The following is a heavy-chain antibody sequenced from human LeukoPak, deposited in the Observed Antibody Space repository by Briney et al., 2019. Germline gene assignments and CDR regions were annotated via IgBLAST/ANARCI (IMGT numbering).Heavy chain of an antibody. D-gene: IGHD4-17*01. V-gene: IGHV3-23*01. CDR2: ISGSGGST. CDR1: GFTFSSYA. J-gene: IGHJ4*02. CDR3: AKDIISSPLYGDATGVLDY. Sequence: GGSLRLSCAASGFTFSSYAMSWVRQAPGKGLEWVSAISGSGGSTYYADSVKGRFTISRDNSKNTLYLQMNSLRAEDTAVYYCAKDIISSPLYGDATGVLDYWGQGTLVTVSS.